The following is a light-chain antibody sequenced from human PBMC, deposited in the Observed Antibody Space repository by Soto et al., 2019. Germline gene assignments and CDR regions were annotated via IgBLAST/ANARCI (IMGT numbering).Light chain of an antibody. CDR3: QQYGNSPPWT. V-gene: IGKV3-20*01. CDR2: GAY. CDR1: QSVSSNY. Sequence: EIVLTQSPGTLALSPGERATLSCRASQSVSSNYLAWFQQKPGQAPRLLIYGAYSRATGVPDRFSGTGSGTDFTLTITRLESEDVAVYYCQQYGNSPPWTFGQGTKVEIK. J-gene: IGKJ1*01.